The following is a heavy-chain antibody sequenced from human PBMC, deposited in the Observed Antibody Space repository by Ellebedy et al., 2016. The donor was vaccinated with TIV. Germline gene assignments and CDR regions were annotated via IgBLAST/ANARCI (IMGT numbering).Heavy chain of an antibody. CDR2: IKQAGSEK. J-gene: IGHJ4*02. Sequence: GESLKISCAASGLTFSSHAMSWVRQAPGKGLEWVANIKQAGSEKYYVDSVKGRFTISRDNAKNSVDLQMNTLRAEDKAVYYCATTLNYGGNCFFDNWGQGTLVTVSS. V-gene: IGHV3-7*01. CDR3: ATTLNYGGNCFFDN. CDR1: GLTFSSHA. D-gene: IGHD4-23*01.